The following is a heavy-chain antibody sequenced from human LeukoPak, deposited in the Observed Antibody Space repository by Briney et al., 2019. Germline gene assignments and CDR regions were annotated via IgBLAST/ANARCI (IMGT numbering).Heavy chain of an antibody. Sequence: PSETLSLTCTVSGYSISSGYYWGWIRQPPGKGLEWIGSIYYTGNTYYNPSLRSRVTISVDTSKNQFSLKLKSVIAADTAVYYCARKTGYNNGWYGDNWSDPWGQGTLVTVSS. CDR3: ARKTGYNNGWYGDNWSDP. CDR2: IYYTGNT. V-gene: IGHV4-38-2*02. J-gene: IGHJ5*02. D-gene: IGHD6-19*01. CDR1: GYSISSGYY.